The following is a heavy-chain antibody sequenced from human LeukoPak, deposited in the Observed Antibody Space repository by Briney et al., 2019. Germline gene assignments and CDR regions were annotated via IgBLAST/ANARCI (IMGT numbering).Heavy chain of an antibody. Sequence: SETLSLTCTVSGGSISNYYWSWIRQPPGKGLEWIGYIYYSGSTNYNPSLKSRVTISVDTSKNQFSLKLSSVTAADTAVYYCARDHYYGMDVWGQGTTVTVSS. CDR2: IYYSGST. CDR3: ARDHYYGMDV. V-gene: IGHV4-59*12. CDR1: GGSISNYY. J-gene: IGHJ6*02.